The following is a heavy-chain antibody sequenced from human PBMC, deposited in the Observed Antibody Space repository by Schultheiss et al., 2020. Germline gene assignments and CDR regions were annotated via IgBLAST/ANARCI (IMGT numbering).Heavy chain of an antibody. CDR2: IYHSGST. CDR1: GGSISSGGYS. Sequence: SETLSLTCAVSGGSISSGGYSWSWIRQPPGKGLEWIGYIYHSGSTYYNPSLKSRVTISVDKSKNQFSLKLSSVTAADTAVYYCARAVVVVPAAIQINYFDYWGQGTLVTVSS. D-gene: IGHD2-2*01. CDR3: ARAVVVVPAAIQINYFDY. J-gene: IGHJ4*02. V-gene: IGHV4-30-2*01.